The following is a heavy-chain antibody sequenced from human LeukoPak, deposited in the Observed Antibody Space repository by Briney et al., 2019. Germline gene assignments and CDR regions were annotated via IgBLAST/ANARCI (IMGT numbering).Heavy chain of an antibody. J-gene: IGHJ5*02. CDR3: ARRALVSWFDP. Sequence: SETLSLTCTVSGGSISSSSYYWSWIRQPPGKGLEWIGYIYYSGSTNYNPSLKSRVTISVDTSKNQFSLKLSSVTAADTAVYYCARRALVSWFDPWGQGTLVTVSS. V-gene: IGHV4-61*01. D-gene: IGHD2-8*02. CDR1: GGSISSSSYY. CDR2: IYYSGST.